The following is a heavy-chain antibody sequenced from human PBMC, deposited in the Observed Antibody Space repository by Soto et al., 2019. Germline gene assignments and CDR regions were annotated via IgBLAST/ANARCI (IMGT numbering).Heavy chain of an antibody. J-gene: IGHJ6*03. Sequence: EVQLVESGGGLVQPGGSLRLSCAASGFTFSSYWMSWVRQAPGKGLEWVANIKQDGSEKYYVDSVKGRFTISRDNAKNSLYLQMNSLRAEDTAVYYCARGETTVTTGYYYDMDVWGKGTTVTVSS. CDR1: GFTFSSYW. CDR2: IKQDGSEK. D-gene: IGHD4-17*01. CDR3: ARGETTVTTGYYYDMDV. V-gene: IGHV3-7*01.